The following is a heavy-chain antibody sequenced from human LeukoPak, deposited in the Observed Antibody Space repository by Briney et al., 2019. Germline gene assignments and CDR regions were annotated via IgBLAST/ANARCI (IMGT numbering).Heavy chain of an antibody. J-gene: IGHJ4*02. D-gene: IGHD6-19*01. Sequence: PSETLSLTCAVYGGSFNGYYWSWIRQPPGKGLEWIGEINHSGSTNYNPSLKSRVTISVDTSKNQFSLKLSSVTAADTAVYYCARSIAVAVSFFDYWGQGTLVTVSS. CDR1: GGSFNGYY. CDR2: INHSGST. V-gene: IGHV4-34*01. CDR3: ARSIAVAVSFFDY.